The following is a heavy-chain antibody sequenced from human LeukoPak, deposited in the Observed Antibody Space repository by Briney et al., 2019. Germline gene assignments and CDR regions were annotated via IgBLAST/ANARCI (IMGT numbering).Heavy chain of an antibody. D-gene: IGHD3-10*01. CDR2: INYSGST. CDR3: ARHADGHNLITAFDI. Sequence: SETLSLTCSVSGDSISSNYYHWGWIRQPPGKGLEWIGSINYSGSTHYHPSLKSRVTISVDTSKTQFSLKVNSVTAADTAVYYCARHADGHNLITAFDIWGQGTMVTVSS. J-gene: IGHJ3*02. V-gene: IGHV4-39*01. CDR1: GDSISSNYYH.